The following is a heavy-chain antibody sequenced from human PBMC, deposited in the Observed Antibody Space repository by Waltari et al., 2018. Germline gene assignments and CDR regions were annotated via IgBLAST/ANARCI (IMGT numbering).Heavy chain of an antibody. CDR3: AKVAGIAAAEFHFDF. D-gene: IGHD6-13*01. CDR2: ISGPALTT. CDR1: GSTFVPSA. Sequence: EVQLVESGGGLVHPGGSLRLTCAASGSTFVPSALTWVRQAPGKVLECVSSISGPALTTFYADSVKGRFSISRDNSKKTLYLQINGLTADDTAVYYCAKVAGIAAAEFHFDFWGRGTLVTVSS. V-gene: IGHV3-23*04. J-gene: IGHJ4*02.